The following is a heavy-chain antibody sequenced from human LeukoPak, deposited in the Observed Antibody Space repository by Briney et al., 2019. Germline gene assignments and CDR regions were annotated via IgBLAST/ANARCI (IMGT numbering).Heavy chain of an antibody. V-gene: IGHV5-51*01. CDR2: IYPGDSDT. CDR3: ARPQSVGASHGAFDI. Sequence: GESLKISCKGSGYSFTTYWIGWVRQMPGKGLEWMGIIYPGDSDTRYSPSFQGQVTISADKSISTAYLQWSSLRASDTAIYYCARPQSVGASHGAFDIWGQGTMVTVSS. D-gene: IGHD1-26*01. J-gene: IGHJ3*02. CDR1: GYSFTTYW.